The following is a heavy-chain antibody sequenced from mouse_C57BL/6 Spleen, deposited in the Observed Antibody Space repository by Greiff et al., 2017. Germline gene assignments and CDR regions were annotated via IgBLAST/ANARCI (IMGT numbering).Heavy chain of an antibody. D-gene: IGHD2-1*01. CDR2: IYPGDGDT. J-gene: IGHJ3*01. CDR1: GYAFSSSW. Sequence: QVQLQQSGPELVKPGASVKISCKASGYAFSSSWMNWVKQRPGKGLEWIGRIYPGDGDTNYNGKFKGKATLTADKSSSTAYMQLSSLTSEDSAVYFCARLATMGFAYWGQGTLVTVSA. V-gene: IGHV1-82*01. CDR3: ARLATMGFAY.